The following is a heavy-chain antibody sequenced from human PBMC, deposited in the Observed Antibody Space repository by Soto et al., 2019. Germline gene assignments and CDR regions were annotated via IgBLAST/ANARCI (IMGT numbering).Heavy chain of an antibody. J-gene: IGHJ6*02. Sequence: SETLSLTCTVSCGSISSGGYYWSWIRQHPGKGLEWIGYIYYSGSTYYNPSLKSRVTISVDTSKNQFSLKLSSVTAADTAVYYCARAGSENYYYGMDVWGQGTTVTVSS. CDR3: ARAGSENYYYGMDV. V-gene: IGHV4-31*03. CDR1: CGSISSGGYY. CDR2: IYYSGST.